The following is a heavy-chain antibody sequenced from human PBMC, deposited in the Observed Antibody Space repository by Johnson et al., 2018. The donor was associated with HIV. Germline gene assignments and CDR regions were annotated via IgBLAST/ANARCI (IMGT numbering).Heavy chain of an antibody. V-gene: IGHV3-53*01. CDR3: ARGGHCGGDCAGAKQALDI. J-gene: IGHJ3*02. CDR2: IHSGGST. D-gene: IGHD2-21*01. CDR1: GLSVSINY. Sequence: VQLVESGGGLIQPGGSLRLSCAVSGLSVSINYITWVRQAPGKGLEWVSVIHSGGSTYYADSVEGRFTISRDNYKNTVLLQMNSLRVEDTAVYYCARGGHCGGDCAGAKQALDIWGQGTRVTVSS.